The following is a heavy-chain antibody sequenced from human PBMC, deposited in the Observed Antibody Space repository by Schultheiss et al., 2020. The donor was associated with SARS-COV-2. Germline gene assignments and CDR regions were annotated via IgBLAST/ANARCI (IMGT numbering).Heavy chain of an antibody. D-gene: IGHD3-22*01. V-gene: IGHV3-13*01. CDR2: IGTAGDT. Sequence: GESLKISCAASGFTFSSYDMHWVRQATGKGLEWVSAIGTAGDTFYPGSVKGRFTISRENAKNSLYLQMNSLRAGDTAVYYCARDYYYDSSGYYQDAFDIWGQGTMVTVSS. CDR3: ARDYYYDSSGYYQDAFDI. CDR1: GFTFSSYD. J-gene: IGHJ3*02.